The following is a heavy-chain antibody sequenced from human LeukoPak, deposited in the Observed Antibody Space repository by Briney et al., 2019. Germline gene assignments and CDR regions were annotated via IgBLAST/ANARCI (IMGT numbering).Heavy chain of an antibody. J-gene: IGHJ3*01. D-gene: IGHD7-27*01. CDR2: ISSSSSYI. V-gene: IGHV3-21*01. Sequence: GGSLRLSCAASGFTFSSYSMKWVRQAPGKGLEWVSSISSSSSYIYHADSVKGRLTVSRDTAKNSLYLQMNALRAEDTAVYYCAKDLTGTYGFDFWGQGTMVTVSS. CDR3: AKDLTGTYGFDF. CDR1: GFTFSSYS.